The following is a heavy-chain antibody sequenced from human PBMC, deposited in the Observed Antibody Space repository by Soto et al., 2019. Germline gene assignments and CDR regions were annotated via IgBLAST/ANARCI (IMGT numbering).Heavy chain of an antibody. V-gene: IGHV4-59*01. J-gene: IGHJ5*02. CDR1: GGSISSYY. Sequence: SETLSLTCTVSGGSISSYYWSWIRQPPGKGLEWIGYFYYSGSTNYNPSLKSRVTISVDTSKNQFSLKLSSVTAADTAVYYCARGGNGSGYYYVDWFDPWGQGTLVPVS. D-gene: IGHD3-22*01. CDR2: FYYSGST. CDR3: ARGGNGSGYYYVDWFDP.